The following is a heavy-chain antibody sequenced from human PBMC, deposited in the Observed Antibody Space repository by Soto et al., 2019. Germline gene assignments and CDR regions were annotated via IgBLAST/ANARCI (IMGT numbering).Heavy chain of an antibody. J-gene: IGHJ4*02. CDR3: ARGLVRGYSGYPKGY. V-gene: IGHV1-2*02. Sequence: ASVKVSCKASGYAFTGYYMHWVRQAPGQGLEWMGWINPNSGGTNYAQKFQGRVTMTRDTSISTAYMELSRLRSDDTAVYYCARGLVRGYSGYPKGYWGQGTLVTVSS. D-gene: IGHD5-12*01. CDR1: GYAFTGYY. CDR2: INPNSGGT.